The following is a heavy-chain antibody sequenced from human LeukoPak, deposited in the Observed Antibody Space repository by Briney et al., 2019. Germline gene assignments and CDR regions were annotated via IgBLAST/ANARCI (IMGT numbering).Heavy chain of an antibody. Sequence: PSETLSLTCTVSGYSISSDYYWAWIRQSPGKGLQWIGSIFHTGPTYYNPSLKSRVTISLDTSMQQVSLTMSSVTAADTAVYYCARRNSGYSYGYWYFDLWGRGTLVTVSS. D-gene: IGHD5-18*01. CDR3: ARRNSGYSYGYWYFDL. V-gene: IGHV4-38-2*02. CDR1: GYSISSDYY. CDR2: IFHTGPT. J-gene: IGHJ2*01.